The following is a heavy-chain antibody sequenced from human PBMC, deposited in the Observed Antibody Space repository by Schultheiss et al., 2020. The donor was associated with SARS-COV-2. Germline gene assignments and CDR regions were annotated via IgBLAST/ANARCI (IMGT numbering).Heavy chain of an antibody. J-gene: IGHJ6*03. CDR2: IYHSGST. D-gene: IGHD2-15*01. CDR1: GYSISSGYY. V-gene: IGHV4-38-2*01. CDR3: ARGGSRRYYYYYMDV. Sequence: SETLSLTCAVSGYSISSGYYWGWIRQPPGKGLEWIGRIYHSGSTYYNPSLKSRVTISVDTSKNQFSLKLSSVTAADTAVYYCARGGSRRYYYYYMDVWGKGTTVTVAS.